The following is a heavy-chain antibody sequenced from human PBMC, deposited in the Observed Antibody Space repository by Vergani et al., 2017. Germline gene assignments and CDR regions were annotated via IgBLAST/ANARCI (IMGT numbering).Heavy chain of an antibody. CDR1: GFTFNSYG. Sequence: QVQLVESGGGVVQPGGSLRLSCAASGFTFNSYGMHWVRQAPGKGLEWVASIRSDESRRYYGDSMEGPFTISRDNSKNTLYLQMKSLRPEDTAVYYCAKEGGGYCSGGTCYHEYWGQGTLVIVSS. V-gene: IGHV3-30*02. D-gene: IGHD2-15*01. CDR2: IRSDESRR. J-gene: IGHJ4*02. CDR3: AKEGGGYCSGGTCYHEY.